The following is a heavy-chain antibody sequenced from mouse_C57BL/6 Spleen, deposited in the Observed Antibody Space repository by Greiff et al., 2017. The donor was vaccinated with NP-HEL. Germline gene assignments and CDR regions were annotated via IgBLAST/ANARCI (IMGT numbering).Heavy chain of an antibody. CDR1: GFTFSDYG. CDR3: ARREYDYDRSYAMDY. J-gene: IGHJ4*01. V-gene: IGHV5-17*01. CDR2: ISSCSSTI. Sequence: EVKLVESGGGLVKPGGSLKLSCAASGFTFSDYGMHWVRQAPEKGLEWVAYISSCSSTIYYADTVKGRSTFSRDNASNTLFLQMTSLRSEDTAMYYCARREYDYDRSYAMDYWGQGTSVTVSS. D-gene: IGHD2-4*01.